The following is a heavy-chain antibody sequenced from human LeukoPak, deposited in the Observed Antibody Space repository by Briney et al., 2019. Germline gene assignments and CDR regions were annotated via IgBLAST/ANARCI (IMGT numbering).Heavy chain of an antibody. CDR3: VAWGNGGNS. Sequence: GGSLRLSCAASGFTFSGHWMSWVRQAPAKGLEWVAHMNGDGSQIYYMDFVKGRFTISRDNAKNSLCLQMNGLRAEDTAVYYCVAWGNGGNSWGQGTMVIVSS. J-gene: IGHJ3*01. CDR1: GFTFSGHW. D-gene: IGHD2-8*01. V-gene: IGHV3-7*01. CDR2: MNGDGSQI.